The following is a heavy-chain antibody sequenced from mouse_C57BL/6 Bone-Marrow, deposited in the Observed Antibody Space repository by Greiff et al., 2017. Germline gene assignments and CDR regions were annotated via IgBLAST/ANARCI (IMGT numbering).Heavy chain of an antibody. CDR1: GFTFSSYA. Sequence: EVKLVESGGGLVKPGGSLKLSCAASGFTFSSYAMSWVRQTPEKRLEWVATISDGGSYTYYPDNVKGRFTISRDNAKNNLYLQMSHLKSEDTAMYYCARVPITTRYFDYWGQGTTLTVSS. CDR2: ISDGGSYT. D-gene: IGHD2-4*01. V-gene: IGHV5-4*03. CDR3: ARVPITTRYFDY. J-gene: IGHJ2*01.